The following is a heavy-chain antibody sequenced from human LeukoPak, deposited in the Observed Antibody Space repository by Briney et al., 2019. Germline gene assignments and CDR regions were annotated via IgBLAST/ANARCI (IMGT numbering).Heavy chain of an antibody. CDR2: INPNSGGT. CDR1: GYTFTGYY. D-gene: IGHD3-3*01. V-gene: IGHV1-2*02. J-gene: IGHJ5*02. CDR3: ARVLNPTIFGVVTNWFDP. Sequence: ASVKVSCKASGYTFTGYYMHWVRQAPGQGLEWMGWINPNSGGTNYAQKFQGRVTMTRDTSISTAYMELSRLRSDDTAVYYCARVLNPTIFGVVTNWFDPWGQGTLVTVSS.